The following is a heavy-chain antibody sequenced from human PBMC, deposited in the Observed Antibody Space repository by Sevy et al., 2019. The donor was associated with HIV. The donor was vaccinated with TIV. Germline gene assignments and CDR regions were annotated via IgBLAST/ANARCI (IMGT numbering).Heavy chain of an antibody. Sequence: GGFLRLSCAASGFTFSSYGMHWVRQAPGKGLEWVAVISYDGSNKYYGDSVKGAFTISRDNPKNTLYLQMNNLSAEDPAVYYRANDGYERRNHYYYGMDVWGQGTPVIVSS. J-gene: IGHJ6*02. CDR2: ISYDGSNK. D-gene: IGHD5-12*01. V-gene: IGHV3-30*18. CDR1: GFTFSSYG. CDR3: ANDGYERRNHYYYGMDV.